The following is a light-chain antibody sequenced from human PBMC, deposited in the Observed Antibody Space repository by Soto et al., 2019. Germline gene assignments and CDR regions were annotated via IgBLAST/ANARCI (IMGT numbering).Light chain of an antibody. Sequence: QSVLTQPPSASGTAGQVVTISCSGGDSNIGSNSVYWYQHLPRMAPKLLIYYNNQRPSGVPDRLSGSRSGTSASLAIVGLRSEDEAVYYCAAWDASLSACVCGNGTKLTVL. CDR2: YNN. CDR1: DSNIGSNS. V-gene: IGLV1-47*02. J-gene: IGLJ1*01. CDR3: AAWDASLSACV.